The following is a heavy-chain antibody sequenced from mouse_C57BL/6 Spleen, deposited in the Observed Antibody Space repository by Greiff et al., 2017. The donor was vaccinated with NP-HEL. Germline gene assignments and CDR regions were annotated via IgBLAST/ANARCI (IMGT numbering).Heavy chain of an antibody. CDR1: GYAFSSYW. CDR2: IYPGDGDT. Sequence: VQLQESGAELVKPGASVKISCKASGYAFSSYWMNWVKQRPGKGLEWIGQIYPGDGDTNYNGKFKGKATLTADKSSSTAYMQLSSLTSEDSAVYFCASPGSTWYFDVWGTGTTVTVSS. CDR3: ASPGSTWYFDV. V-gene: IGHV1-80*01. D-gene: IGHD1-1*01. J-gene: IGHJ1*03.